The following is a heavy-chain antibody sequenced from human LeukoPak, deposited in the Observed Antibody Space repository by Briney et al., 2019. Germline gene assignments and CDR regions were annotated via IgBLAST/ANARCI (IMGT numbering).Heavy chain of an antibody. D-gene: IGHD5-18*01. V-gene: IGHV1-2*06. CDR3: ARGARVDTAMADLDY. CDR1: GYTFTSYY. J-gene: IGHJ4*02. Sequence: APVKVSCKASGYTFTSYYMHWVRQAPEQGLEWMGRINPTSGGTNYAQKFQGRVTMTRDTSISTAYMELSRLRSDDTAVYYCARGARVDTAMADLDYWGQGSLVTVSS. CDR2: INPTSGGT.